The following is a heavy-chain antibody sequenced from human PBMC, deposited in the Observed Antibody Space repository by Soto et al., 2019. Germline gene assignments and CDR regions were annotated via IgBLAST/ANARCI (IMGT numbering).Heavy chain of an antibody. D-gene: IGHD3-3*01. V-gene: IGHV4-30-4*01. J-gene: IGHJ4*02. CDR2: IHYSGST. Sequence: SETLSLTCTVSGGSISSGDYYWSWIRQPPGKGLEWIGYIHYSGSTYYNPSLKSRVTISVDTSKNQFSLKLSSVTAADTAVYYCARSSKYDFWSGYYNFDYWGQGTLVTVSS. CDR3: ARSSKYDFWSGYYNFDY. CDR1: GGSISSGDYY.